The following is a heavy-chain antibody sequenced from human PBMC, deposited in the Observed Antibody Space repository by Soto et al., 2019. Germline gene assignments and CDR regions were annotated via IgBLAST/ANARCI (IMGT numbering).Heavy chain of an antibody. Sequence: QMQLVQSGPEVKKPGTSVKVSCKASGFTFTSSAMQWVRQARGQRLEWIGWIVVGSGNTNYAQKFQERVTITRDMSTSTAYMELSSLRSEDTAVYYCAASRREDSSGYYSPFDYWGQGTLVTVSS. CDR1: GFTFTSSA. J-gene: IGHJ4*02. CDR2: IVVGSGNT. D-gene: IGHD3-22*01. V-gene: IGHV1-58*02. CDR3: AASRREDSSGYYSPFDY.